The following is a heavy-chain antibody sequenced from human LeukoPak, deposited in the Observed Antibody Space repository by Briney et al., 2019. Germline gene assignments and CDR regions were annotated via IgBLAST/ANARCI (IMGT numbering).Heavy chain of an antibody. Sequence: GASVKVSCKASGGTFSSYAISWVRQAPGQGLEWMGRIIPIFGTANYAQKFQGRVTITTDESTSTAYMVLSSLRSEDTAVYYCARGSSGWRYYYYYYMDVWGKGTTVTVSS. CDR1: GGTFSSYA. D-gene: IGHD6-19*01. CDR2: IIPIFGTA. CDR3: ARGSSGWRYYYYYYMDV. V-gene: IGHV1-69*05. J-gene: IGHJ6*03.